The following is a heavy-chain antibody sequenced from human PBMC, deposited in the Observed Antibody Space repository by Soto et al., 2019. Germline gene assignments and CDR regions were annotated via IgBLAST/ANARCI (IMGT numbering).Heavy chain of an antibody. CDR3: AKGRSYYYYYGVDV. CDR2: IIDSGGST. V-gene: IGHV3-23*01. J-gene: IGHJ6*02. CDR1: GFTFSSCA. Sequence: PGWSLRLSCAASGFTFSSCAMGWVRQAPGKGLEWVSDIIDSGGSTYYADSVKGRFTISRDNSKSTLYLQMNSLRAEDSALYYCAKGRSYYYYYGVDVCGQGTTPTVSS.